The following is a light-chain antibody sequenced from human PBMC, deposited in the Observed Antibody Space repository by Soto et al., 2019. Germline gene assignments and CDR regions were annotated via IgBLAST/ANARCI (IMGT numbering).Light chain of an antibody. CDR2: DAS. J-gene: IGKJ5*01. CDR3: QQANSFPIT. V-gene: IGKV1-5*01. CDR1: ESVSSS. Sequence: DIRLTQSPSTLSAVVGDSGTITCRASESVSSSVAWYQQKPGKAPQLLIYDASTLESGVPSRFSGSGFGTEFTLTSSSLQPEDFATYYCQQANSFPITFGQGTRLEIK.